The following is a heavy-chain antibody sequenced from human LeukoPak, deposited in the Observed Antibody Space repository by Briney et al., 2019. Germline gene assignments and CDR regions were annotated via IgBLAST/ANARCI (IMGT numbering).Heavy chain of an antibody. CDR3: ARDNRYFDL. V-gene: IGHV1-18*01. CDR2: ISAYNGNT. CDR1: GYSFTSYG. J-gene: IGHJ2*01. Sequence: ASVKVSCKASGYSFTSYGITWVRQAPGQGLEWMGWISAYNGNTDYAQKLQGRVTMTTDTPTNTAYMELRSLRSDDTALCYRARDNRYFDLWGRGTLVTVSS. D-gene: IGHD1-14*01.